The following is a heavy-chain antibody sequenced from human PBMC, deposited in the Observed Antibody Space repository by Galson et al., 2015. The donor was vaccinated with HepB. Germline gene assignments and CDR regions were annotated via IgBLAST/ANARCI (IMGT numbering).Heavy chain of an antibody. D-gene: IGHD5-12*01. Sequence: SLRLSCAVSGFTYSNYWMSWIRQAPGKGLEWVSAISGSGGSTYYADSVKGRFTISRDNSKNTLYLQMNSLRAEDTAVYYCAKNGQDVDIVAFDYWGQGTLVTVSS. V-gene: IGHV3-23*01. CDR1: GFTYSNYW. CDR3: AKNGQDVDIVAFDY. CDR2: ISGSGGST. J-gene: IGHJ4*02.